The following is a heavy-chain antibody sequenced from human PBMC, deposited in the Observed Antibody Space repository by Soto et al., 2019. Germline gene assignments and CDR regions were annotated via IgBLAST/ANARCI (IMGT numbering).Heavy chain of an antibody. J-gene: IGHJ4*02. CDR3: ASAVAVPADFDY. CDR2: INAGNGNT. Sequence: QVQLVQSGAEEKKPGASVKVSCKASGYTFTVYAMHWVRQSPGQRLAWMGWINAGNGNTKYSQKFQGRVTITRDTSASTAYMELSSLRSEDTAVYYCASAVAVPADFDYWGQGTLVTVSS. CDR1: GYTFTVYA. D-gene: IGHD6-19*01. V-gene: IGHV1-3*05.